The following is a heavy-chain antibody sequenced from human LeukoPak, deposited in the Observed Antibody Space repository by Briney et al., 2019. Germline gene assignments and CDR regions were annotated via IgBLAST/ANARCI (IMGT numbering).Heavy chain of an antibody. CDR1: GFTFSSYS. D-gene: IGHD3-22*01. V-gene: IGHV3-21*01. CDR2: ISSSSSYI. CDR3: ARDVYYYDSSGPPTPYYFDY. J-gene: IGHJ4*02. Sequence: GGSLRLSCAASGFTFSSYSMNRVRQAPGKGLEWVSSISSSSSYIYYADSVKGRFTISRDNAKNSLYLQMNSLRAEDTAVYYCARDVYYYDSSGPPTPYYFDYWGQGTLVAVSS.